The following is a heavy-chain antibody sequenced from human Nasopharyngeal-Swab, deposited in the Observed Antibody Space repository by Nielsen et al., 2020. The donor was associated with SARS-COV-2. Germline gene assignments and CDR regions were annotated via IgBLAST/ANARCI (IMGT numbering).Heavy chain of an antibody. CDR3: ARVSANSFDS. J-gene: IGHJ5*01. Sequence: SETLSLTCTVSGGSISNSGSYWSCLRQDPGRDLEWIGYIFHSGTSYYNPSLQRRVTISVDTSKNQFSLKVNSVTAADTAVYYCARVSANSFDSWGQGTLVSVSS. CDR2: IFHSGTS. CDR1: GGSISNSGSY. V-gene: IGHV4-31*03. D-gene: IGHD4/OR15-4a*01.